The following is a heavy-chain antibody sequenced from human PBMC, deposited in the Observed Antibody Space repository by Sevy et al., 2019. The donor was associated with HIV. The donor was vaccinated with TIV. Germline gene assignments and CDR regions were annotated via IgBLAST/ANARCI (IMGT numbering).Heavy chain of an antibody. CDR3: ARDHGNYYFHY. CDR2: IKQDAGQK. J-gene: IGHJ4*02. Sequence: GGCLRLSCAASGFTFSKYWMGWVRQAPGKGLEWVANIKQDAGQKYYVDSVKGRFTISRDNAKNSLYLQMNILRAEDTAVYFCARDHGNYYFHYWGQGTQVTVSS. CDR1: GFTFSKYW. D-gene: IGHD1-7*01. V-gene: IGHV3-7*01.